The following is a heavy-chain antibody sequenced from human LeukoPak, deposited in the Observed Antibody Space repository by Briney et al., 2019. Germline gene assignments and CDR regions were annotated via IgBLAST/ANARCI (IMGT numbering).Heavy chain of an antibody. D-gene: IGHD3-3*01. V-gene: IGHV3-23*01. CDR1: GLTFSSYA. J-gene: IGHJ4*02. CDR3: AKGDYHFWSGLPFFDY. Sequence: GGSLRLSCAASGLTFSSYAMSWVRQAPGKGLQWVSAISGSGGSTYYADSVKGRFTISRDNSKNTLYLQMNSLRAEDTAVYYCAKGDYHFWSGLPFFDYWGQGPLVTVSS. CDR2: ISGSGGST.